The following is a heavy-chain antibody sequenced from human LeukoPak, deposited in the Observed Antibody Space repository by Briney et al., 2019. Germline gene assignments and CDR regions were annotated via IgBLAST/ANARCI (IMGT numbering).Heavy chain of an antibody. CDR2: VNLQGST. V-gene: IGHV4-4*02. Sequence: SGTLSLTCGVSGGSITSTNYWTWVRQPPGKGLEWIGEVNLQGSTNYNPSLMGRVAISVDMSENHISLQLTSVTAADTSVFYCARGRGHSSGWGHYYYSLDVWGQGTAVTVSS. J-gene: IGHJ6*02. CDR1: GGSITSTNY. CDR3: ARGRGHSSGWGHYYYSLDV. D-gene: IGHD3-10*01.